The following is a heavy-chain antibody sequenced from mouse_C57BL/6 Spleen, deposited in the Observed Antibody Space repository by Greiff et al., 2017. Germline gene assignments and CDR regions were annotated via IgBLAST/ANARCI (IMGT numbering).Heavy chain of an antibody. CDR1: GYTFTSYW. CDR2: IYPGSGST. J-gene: IGHJ2*01. CDR3: ARDYYGSRGYFDY. V-gene: IGHV1-55*01. D-gene: IGHD1-1*01. Sequence: VKLMESGAELVKPGASVKMSCKASGYTFTSYWITWVKQRPGQGLEWIGDIYPGSGSTNYNEKFKSKATLTVDTSSSTAYMQLSSLTSEDSAVYYCARDYYGSRGYFDYWGQGTTLTVSS.